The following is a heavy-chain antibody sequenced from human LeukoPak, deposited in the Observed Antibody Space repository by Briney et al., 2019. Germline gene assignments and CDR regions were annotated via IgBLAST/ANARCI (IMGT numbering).Heavy chain of an antibody. J-gene: IGHJ4*02. V-gene: IGHV1-2*04. CDR3: AREFIVGATTAYFDY. D-gene: IGHD1-26*01. CDR1: GYTFTGYY. Sequence: ASVKVSCKASGYTFTGYYMHWVRQAPGQGLEWMGWINPNSGGTNYAQKFQGWVTMTRDTSISTAYMELSRLRSDDTAVYYCAREFIVGATTAYFDYWGQGTLVTVSS. CDR2: INPNSGGT.